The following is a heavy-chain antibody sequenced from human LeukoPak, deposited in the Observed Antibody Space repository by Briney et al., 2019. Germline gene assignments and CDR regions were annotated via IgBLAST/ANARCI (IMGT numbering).Heavy chain of an antibody. CDR1: GFTFCTFA. D-gene: IGHD2-15*01. CDR3: ARGHGGIVVVVRDAFDI. CDR2: MSYDGSNK. J-gene: IGHJ3*02. V-gene: IGHV3-30-3*01. Sequence: PGGSLRLFCAASGFTFCTFAMHWVRQAPGKGLEWVAVMSYDGSNKYYADSVKGRFTISSDNSKNTLYLQMNSLRSEDTAVYYCARGHGGIVVVVRDAFDIWGQGTMVIVSS.